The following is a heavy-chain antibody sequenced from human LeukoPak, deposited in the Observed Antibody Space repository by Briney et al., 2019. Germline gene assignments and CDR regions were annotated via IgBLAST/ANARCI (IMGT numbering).Heavy chain of an antibody. CDR1: GFTFSSYA. D-gene: IGHD4-17*01. V-gene: IGHV3-23*01. Sequence: GGSLRLSCAASGFTFSSYAMSWVRQAPGKGLEWVSAISGSGGSTYYADSVKGRFTISRDNSKNTLYLQMNSLRAEDTAVYYCARALYPGGYYGDSPFDYWGQGTLVTVSS. CDR3: ARALYPGGYYGDSPFDY. CDR2: ISGSGGST. J-gene: IGHJ4*02.